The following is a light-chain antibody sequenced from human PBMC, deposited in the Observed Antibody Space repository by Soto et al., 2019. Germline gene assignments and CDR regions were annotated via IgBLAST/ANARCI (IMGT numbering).Light chain of an antibody. J-gene: IGKJ2*01. CDR3: QQYNAWLPYP. Sequence: EIVMTQSPATLSVSPGDRATLSCRASQSVSSNLAWYQQKPGQAPRLLIYGASTRATGIPARFSGSGSGTDFTLTISSLRSEDFAVYYCQQYNAWLPYPFGQGTNLEIK. V-gene: IGKV3-15*01. CDR2: GAS. CDR1: QSVSSN.